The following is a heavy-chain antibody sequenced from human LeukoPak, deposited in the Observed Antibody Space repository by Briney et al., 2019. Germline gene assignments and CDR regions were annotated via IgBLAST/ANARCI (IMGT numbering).Heavy chain of an antibody. CDR3: ARDQCSGGSCYGPLPTLLYGYFDL. J-gene: IGHJ2*01. Sequence: SVKVSCKASGGTFSSYAISWVRQAPGQGLEWMGGIIPIFGTANYAQKFQGRVTITADESTSTAYMELSSLRSEDTAVYYCARDQCSGGSCYGPLPTLLYGYFDLWGRGTLVTVSS. CDR2: IIPIFGTA. V-gene: IGHV1-69*13. CDR1: GGTFSSYA. D-gene: IGHD2-15*01.